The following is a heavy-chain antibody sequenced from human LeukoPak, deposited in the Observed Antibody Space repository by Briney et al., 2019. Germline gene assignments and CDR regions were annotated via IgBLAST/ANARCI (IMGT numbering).Heavy chain of an antibody. CDR3: ARASGVGYSYGNADF. J-gene: IGHJ4*02. Sequence: SETLSLTCSVPGGSIRSYYWGWIRQPPGKALEWIGYISNSGTTNYNPSLKSRITISVDTRKSQFSLKLTSVTAADTAVYYCARASGVGYSYGNADFWGQGILVTVSS. V-gene: IGHV4-59*01. CDR2: ISNSGTT. CDR1: GGSIRSYY. D-gene: IGHD5-18*01.